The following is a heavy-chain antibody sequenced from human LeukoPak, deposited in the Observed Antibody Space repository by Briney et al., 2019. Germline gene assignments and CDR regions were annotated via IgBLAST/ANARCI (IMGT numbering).Heavy chain of an antibody. CDR1: GYTFTSYG. V-gene: IGHV1-18*01. J-gene: IGHJ3*02. Sequence: ASVKVSCKASGYTFTSYGISWVRQAPGQGLEWMGWISAYNGNTNYAQKLQGRVTMTTDTSTSTAYMELRSLRSDDTAVYYCARVYYDSSGQSDAFDIWGQGTMVTVSS. CDR2: ISAYNGNT. D-gene: IGHD3-22*01. CDR3: ARVYYDSSGQSDAFDI.